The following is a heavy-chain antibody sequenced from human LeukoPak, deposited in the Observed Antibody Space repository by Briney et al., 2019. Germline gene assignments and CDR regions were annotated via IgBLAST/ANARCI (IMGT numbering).Heavy chain of an antibody. CDR2: IRSKTYGGTT. J-gene: IGHJ4*02. D-gene: IGHD3-22*01. Sequence: PGGSLRLSCTASGFTFGDYAMSWVRQAPGKGLEWVGFIRSKTYGGTTEYAASVKGRFTISRDDSKSIVYPQMNSLKTEDTGVYYCTREWWLLYDSSYYFDRWGQGTLVTVSS. V-gene: IGHV3-49*04. CDR1: GFTFGDYA. CDR3: TREWWLLYDSSYYFDR.